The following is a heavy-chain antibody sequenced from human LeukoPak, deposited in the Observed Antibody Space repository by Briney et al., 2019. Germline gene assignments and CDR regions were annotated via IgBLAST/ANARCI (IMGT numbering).Heavy chain of an antibody. J-gene: IGHJ4*02. Sequence: PSETLSLTCTVSGGSISSGDYYWSWIRQPPGKGLELIGYIYYSGSTYYNPSLKSRVTISVDTSKNQFSLKLSSMTAADTAVYYCARATITMVRGVIEYYFDYWGQGTLVTVSS. CDR2: IYYSGST. D-gene: IGHD3-10*01. V-gene: IGHV4-30-4*02. CDR1: GGSISSGDYY. CDR3: ARATITMVRGVIEYYFDY.